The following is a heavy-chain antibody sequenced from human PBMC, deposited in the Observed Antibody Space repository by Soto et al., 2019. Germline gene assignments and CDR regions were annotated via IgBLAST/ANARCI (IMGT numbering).Heavy chain of an antibody. CDR1: GFTFSSYA. J-gene: IGHJ6*03. V-gene: IGHV3-23*01. D-gene: IGHD5-12*01. CDR2: ISGSGANT. Sequence: EVQLLESGGGLVQPGGSLRLSCAASGFTFSSYAMTWARQAPGKGLEWVSAISGSGANTYYADSVKGRFTISRDNSKNTLYLRMNSLRAEDTAIYYCTRQPGYSGYGYPYYMDVWGKGTTVTVSS. CDR3: TRQPGYSGYGYPYYMDV.